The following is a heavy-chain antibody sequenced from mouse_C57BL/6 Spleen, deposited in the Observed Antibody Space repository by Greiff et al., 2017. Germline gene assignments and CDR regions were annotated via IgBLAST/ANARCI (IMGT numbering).Heavy chain of an antibody. CDR1: GYTFTSYW. J-gene: IGHJ4*01. V-gene: IGHV1-69*01. CDR2: IDPSDSYT. Sequence: QVQLQQPGAELVMPGASVKLSCKASGYTFTSYWMHWVKQRPGQGLEWIGEIDPSDSYTNYNQKFKGKSTLTVDKSSSKAYMQLRSLTSKDSAVYYCARRYGSSYDLCAMDYWGQGTSVTVSS. D-gene: IGHD1-1*01. CDR3: ARRYGSSYDLCAMDY.